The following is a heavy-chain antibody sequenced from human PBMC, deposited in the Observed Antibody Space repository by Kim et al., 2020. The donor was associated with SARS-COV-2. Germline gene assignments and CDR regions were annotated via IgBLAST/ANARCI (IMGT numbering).Heavy chain of an antibody. CDR1: GGSFSGHY. CDR3: ARGRGSSSWSYYYYYGMDV. CDR2: INHSGST. Sequence: SETMSLTCAVYGGSFSGHYWSWIRQPPEKGLEWIGEINHSGSTNYNPSLKSRVTISVDTSKNQFSLKLSSVTAADTAVYYCARGRGSSSWSYYYYYGMDV. V-gene: IGHV4-34*01. J-gene: IGHJ6*01. D-gene: IGHD6-13*01.